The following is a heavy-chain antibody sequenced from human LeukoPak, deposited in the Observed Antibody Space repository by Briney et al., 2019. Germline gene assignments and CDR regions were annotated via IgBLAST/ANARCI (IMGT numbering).Heavy chain of an antibody. Sequence: SETLSLTCTVSGDSISSNYWSWIRQPPGKGLEWIGYIYYTGSTNYNPSLKSRVSISVDTSKNQFSLKLSSVTAADTAVYYCAREIKWELRNWFDPWGQGTLVTVSS. J-gene: IGHJ5*02. V-gene: IGHV4-59*01. CDR1: GDSISSNY. D-gene: IGHD1-26*01. CDR3: AREIKWELRNWFDP. CDR2: IYYTGST.